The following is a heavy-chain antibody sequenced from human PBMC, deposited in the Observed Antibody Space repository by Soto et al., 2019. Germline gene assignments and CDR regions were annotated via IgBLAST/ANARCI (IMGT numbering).Heavy chain of an antibody. Sequence: SVKVSCKASGGTFSSYAISWVRQAPGQGLEWMGGIIPIFGTANYAQKFQGRVTITADESTSTAYMELSSLRSEDTAVYYCARGRYDSSAYIPPDHDYWGQGPLVTVST. CDR2: IIPIFGTA. D-gene: IGHD3-22*01. V-gene: IGHV1-69*13. CDR1: GGTFSSYA. J-gene: IGHJ4*02. CDR3: ARGRYDSSAYIPPDHDY.